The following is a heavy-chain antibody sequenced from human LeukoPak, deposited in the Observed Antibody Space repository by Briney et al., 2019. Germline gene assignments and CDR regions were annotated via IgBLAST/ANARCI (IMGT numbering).Heavy chain of an antibody. CDR2: IYSGGST. Sequence: GGSLRLSCAASGFTVSSNYMSWVRQAPKKGLEWVSVIYSGGSTYYADSVKARFTISRDNSKNTLYLQMNSLRAEDTAVYYCAARGGGGYYRSDYWGQGTLVTVSS. D-gene: IGHD3-22*01. CDR3: AARGGGGYYRSDY. CDR1: GFTVSSNY. V-gene: IGHV3-66*01. J-gene: IGHJ4*02.